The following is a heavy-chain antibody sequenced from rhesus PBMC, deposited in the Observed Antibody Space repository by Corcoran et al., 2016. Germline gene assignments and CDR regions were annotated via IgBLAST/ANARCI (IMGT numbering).Heavy chain of an antibody. CDR1: GGPFSSYL. CDR3: ARGVVVWSYYDY. Sequence: QVQLQESGPGLVKPSETLSLTCAVAGGPFSSYLWSRIRQPPGKGLEWFGGINGNSGRTNYNPSLKSRVTISKDASKNQFSLKLSSVTAADTAVYYCARGVVVWSYYDYWGQGVLVTVSS. CDR2: INGNSGRT. J-gene: IGHJ4*01. V-gene: IGHV4-80*01. D-gene: IGHD3-16*01.